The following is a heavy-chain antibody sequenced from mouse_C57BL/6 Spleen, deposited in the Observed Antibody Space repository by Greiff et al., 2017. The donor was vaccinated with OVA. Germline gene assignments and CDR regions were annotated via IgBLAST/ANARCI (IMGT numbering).Heavy chain of an antibody. D-gene: IGHD2-4*01. J-gene: IGHJ4*01. Sequence: EVKLVESGGGLVKPGGSLKLSCAASGFTFSDYGMHWVRQAPEKGLEWVAYISSGSSTIYYADTVKGRFTISRDNAKNTLFLQMTSLRSEDTTMEYCAKGGMITRAMDYWGQGTSVTVSS. CDR3: AKGGMITRAMDY. CDR1: GFTFSDYG. V-gene: IGHV5-17*01. CDR2: ISSGSSTI.